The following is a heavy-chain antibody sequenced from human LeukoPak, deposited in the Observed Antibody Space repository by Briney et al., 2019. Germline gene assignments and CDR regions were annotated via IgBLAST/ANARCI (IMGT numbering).Heavy chain of an antibody. CDR3: ARAPSSCQLPYCYVTDY. Sequence: ASVKVSCKASGYTLTTYGMSWVRQAHGQGLEWMGWISGYSGHTNYAQSLQGRVTMTTDPSTGTAYMELRSLSSDDTAVYYCARAPSSCQLPYCYVTDYWGQGTLVTVSS. CDR2: ISGYSGHT. J-gene: IGHJ4*02. CDR1: GYTLTTYG. D-gene: IGHD2-2*02. V-gene: IGHV1-18*01.